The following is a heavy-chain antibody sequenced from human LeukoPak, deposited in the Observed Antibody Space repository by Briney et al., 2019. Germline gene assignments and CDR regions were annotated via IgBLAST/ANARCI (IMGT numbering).Heavy chain of an antibody. Sequence: GASVNVSCRTSGYTFTAYAIHWVRQAPGQRLEWMGWIHAGNGNTKYSQKFQGRVTITRDTYANTAYRQLSSSRSEDTAGFYGARLGDTTLTAGDPFDRWAQGQWSPSLQ. CDR2: IHAGNGNT. V-gene: IGHV1-3*01. CDR3: ARLGDTTLTAGDPFDR. CDR1: GYTFTAYA. J-gene: IGHJ3*02. D-gene: IGHD4-17*01.